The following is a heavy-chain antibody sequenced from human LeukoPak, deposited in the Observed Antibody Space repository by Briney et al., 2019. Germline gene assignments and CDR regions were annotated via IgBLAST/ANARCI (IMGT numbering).Heavy chain of an antibody. CDR1: GYTFTSYD. CDR2: MDPNSGKT. Sequence: GASVKVSCKASGYTFTSYDTNWVRQATGQGLEWMGWMDPNSGKTGYAQKFQGRVTMTRNTSISTAYMELSSLRSEDTAVYYCARGVDTAMVPHYMDVWGKGTTVTVTS. V-gene: IGHV1-8*01. D-gene: IGHD5-18*01. CDR3: ARGVDTAMVPHYMDV. J-gene: IGHJ6*03.